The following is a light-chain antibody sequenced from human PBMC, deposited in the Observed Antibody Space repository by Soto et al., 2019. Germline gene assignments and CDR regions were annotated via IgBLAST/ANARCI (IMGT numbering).Light chain of an antibody. J-gene: IGKJ1*01. V-gene: IGKV1-27*01. Sequence: IQMTQSTSSLSASVGDRVIITCRASQGIGNSLAWYQQKAGRVPKLLMHSASTLLSGVPSRFSGSGSGTDVTRTISSRQPEDGATYYCQKYDSAPWTFGQGTKVEIK. CDR2: SAS. CDR3: QKYDSAPWT. CDR1: QGIGNS.